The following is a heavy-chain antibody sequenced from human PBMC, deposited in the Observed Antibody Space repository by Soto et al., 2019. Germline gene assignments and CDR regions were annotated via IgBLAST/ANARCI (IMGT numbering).Heavy chain of an antibody. J-gene: IGHJ6*02. CDR2: IYYNGST. CDR1: GGSISSGDYY. V-gene: IGHV4-30-4*01. CDR3: ARVGWAHDSGDYKGGLGYYGMDV. Sequence: PSETLSLTCTVSGGSISSGDYYWSWIRQPPGKGLEWIGYIYYNGSTYYNPSLKSRVTISVDTSKNQFSLKMSSVTAADTAVYYCARVGWAHDSGDYKGGLGYYGMDVWGQGTTVTVSS. D-gene: IGHD4-17*01.